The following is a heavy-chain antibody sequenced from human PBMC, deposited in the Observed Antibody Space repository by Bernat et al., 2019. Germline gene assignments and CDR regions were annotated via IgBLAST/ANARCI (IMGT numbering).Heavy chain of an antibody. CDR1: GFTFSTYA. CDR3: AKGSTAAVGLFDY. V-gene: IGHV3-23*04. J-gene: IGHJ4*02. Sequence: EVQLVESGGDLVQPGGSLRLSCAASGFTFSTYAMSWVRQAPGKGLEWVSTISGSGVSTYYAGSVKGRFTISRDNSKNTLYLPMNSLRAEDTALYYCAKGSTAAVGLFDYWGQGTLVTVSS. D-gene: IGHD6-13*01. CDR2: ISGSGVST.